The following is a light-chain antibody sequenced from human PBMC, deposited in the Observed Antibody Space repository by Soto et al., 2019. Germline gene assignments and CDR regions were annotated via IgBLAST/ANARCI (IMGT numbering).Light chain of an antibody. CDR3: QQYNNWPLQT. J-gene: IGKJ1*01. CDR2: AAS. Sequence: EVVLTQSPATLSLSPGERATLSCRASENVRTFVDWYQQKPGQAPRLLIYAASTRATGIPARFSGSGSGTEFTLTISSLQSEDFAVYYCQQYNNWPLQTFGQGTKVDTK. V-gene: IGKV3-15*01. CDR1: ENVRTF.